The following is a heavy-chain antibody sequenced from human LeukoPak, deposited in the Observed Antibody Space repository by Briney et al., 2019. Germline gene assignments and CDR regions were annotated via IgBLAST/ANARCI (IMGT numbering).Heavy chain of an antibody. V-gene: IGHV6-1*01. D-gene: IGHD2-2*02. CDR1: GDSVSSNSAA. Sequence: SQTLSLTCAISGDSVSSNSAAWNWIRQSPSRGLEWLGRTYYRSKGYNDYAVSVKSRITINPDTSKNQFSLQLNSVTPEDTAVYYCARAIRYCSSTSCYTRRDYYYGMDVWGQGTTVTVSS. CDR2: TYYRSKGYN. J-gene: IGHJ6*02. CDR3: ARAIRYCSSTSCYTRRDYYYGMDV.